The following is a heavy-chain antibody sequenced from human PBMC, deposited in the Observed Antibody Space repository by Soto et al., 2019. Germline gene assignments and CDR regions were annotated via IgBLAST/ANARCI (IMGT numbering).Heavy chain of an antibody. CDR1: GYTFTSYG. V-gene: IGHV1-18*01. Sequence: ASVKVSCKASGYTFTSYGISWVRQAPGQGLEWMGWISAYNGNTNYAQKLQGRVTMTTDTSTSTAYMELRSLRSEDTAVYYCVFVDCYRLNAFDIWGQGTMVTVS. J-gene: IGHJ3*02. CDR3: VFVDCYRLNAFDI. CDR2: ISAYNGNT. D-gene: IGHD2-21*01.